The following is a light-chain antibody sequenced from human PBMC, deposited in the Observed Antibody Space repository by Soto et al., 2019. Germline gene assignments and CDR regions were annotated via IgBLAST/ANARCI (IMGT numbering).Light chain of an antibody. CDR2: GNS. Sequence: QSALTQPPSVSGALGQRVTISCTGSSSNIGAGYDVHWYQQLPGTAPKLLIYGNSNRPSGVPDRFSGSKSGTSASLAITGLQAEDEADYYCQSYDSSHVVFGGGTKVTVL. CDR3: QSYDSSHVV. CDR1: SSNIGAGYD. J-gene: IGLJ2*01. V-gene: IGLV1-40*01.